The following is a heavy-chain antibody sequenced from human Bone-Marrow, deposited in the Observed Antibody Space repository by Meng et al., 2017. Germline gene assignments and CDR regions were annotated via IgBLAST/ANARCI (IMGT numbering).Heavy chain of an antibody. D-gene: IGHD5-24*01. J-gene: IGHJ4*02. Sequence: GESLKISCAASGFTFSSYSMNWVRQAPGKGLEWVSSISSSSSYIYYADSVKGRLTISRDNAKNSLYLQMNSLRAEDTAVYYCASPGEMATILVSGGRRIDYWGQGTLVTVSS. CDR1: GFTFSSYS. CDR3: ASPGEMATILVSGGRRIDY. CDR2: ISSSSSYI. V-gene: IGHV3-21*01.